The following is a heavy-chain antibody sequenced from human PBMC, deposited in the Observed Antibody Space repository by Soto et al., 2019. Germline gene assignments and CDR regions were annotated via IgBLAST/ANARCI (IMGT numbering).Heavy chain of an antibody. CDR2: INAGNGNT. Sequence: ASVKVSCKASGYTFTSYAMHWVRQAPGQRLEWMGWINAGNGNTKYSQKFQGRVTITRDTSASTAYMELSSLRSEDTAVYYCARVAGLYSNPYYYMDVWGKGTTVTVSS. V-gene: IGHV1-3*01. CDR3: ARVAGLYSNPYYYMDV. J-gene: IGHJ6*03. CDR1: GYTFTSYA. D-gene: IGHD4-4*01.